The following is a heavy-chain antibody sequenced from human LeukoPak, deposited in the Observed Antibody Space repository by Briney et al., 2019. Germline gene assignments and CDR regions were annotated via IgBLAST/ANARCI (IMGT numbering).Heavy chain of an antibody. CDR1: GGTFSSYA. D-gene: IGHD1-26*01. Sequence: SVKVSCKASGGTFSSYAISWARQAPGQGLEWMGRIIPILGIANYAQKFQGRVTITADKSTSTAYMELSSLRSEDTAVYYCARGADSGSYFNFDYWGQGTLVTVSS. CDR3: ARGADSGSYFNFDY. CDR2: IIPILGIA. J-gene: IGHJ4*02. V-gene: IGHV1-69*04.